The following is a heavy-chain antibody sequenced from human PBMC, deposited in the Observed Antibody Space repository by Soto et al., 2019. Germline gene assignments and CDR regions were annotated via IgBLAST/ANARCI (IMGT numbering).Heavy chain of an antibody. CDR1: GGSISSGGYY. CDR3: ARGVLH. V-gene: IGHV4-31*03. Sequence: QVQLQESGPGLVKPSQTLSLTCTVSGGSISSGGYYWSWIRQHPGKGLEWIGSSYYTGSTYYNPCLNSRVTISVDTSKNHFSLKLSSVTAADQAVYYCARGVLHWGQGPLVTVSS. J-gene: IGHJ4*02. D-gene: IGHD3-16*01. CDR2: SYYTGST.